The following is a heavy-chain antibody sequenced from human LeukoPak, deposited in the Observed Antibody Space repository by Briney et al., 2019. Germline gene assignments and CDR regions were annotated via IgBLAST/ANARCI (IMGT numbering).Heavy chain of an antibody. J-gene: IGHJ6*03. CDR3: ARLVRSFPGYYYYIDV. D-gene: IGHD2-15*01. CDR2: INHSGST. CDR1: GGSISSYY. Sequence: SETLSLTCTVSGGSISSYYWSWIRQPPGKGLEWIGEINHSGSTNYNPSLKSRVTISLDTSMNQFSLNLNSVTAADTAVYYCARLVRSFPGYYYYIDVWGKGTTVTISS. V-gene: IGHV4-34*01.